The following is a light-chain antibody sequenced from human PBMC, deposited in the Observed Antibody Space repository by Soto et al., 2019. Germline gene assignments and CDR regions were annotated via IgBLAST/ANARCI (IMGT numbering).Light chain of an antibody. V-gene: IGKV3-20*01. CDR2: AAS. J-gene: IGKJ1*01. CDR3: QQYGSSSTWT. Sequence: EIVLTQSPGPLSLSPGERATLSFRASQSGSTAYLAWYQHKPGQPPTLLIYAASSRVTGIPDRFSGSGSGTDFTRTISSLGPEDFAVYYCQQYGSSSTWTFGQGTNVEIK. CDR1: QSGSTAY.